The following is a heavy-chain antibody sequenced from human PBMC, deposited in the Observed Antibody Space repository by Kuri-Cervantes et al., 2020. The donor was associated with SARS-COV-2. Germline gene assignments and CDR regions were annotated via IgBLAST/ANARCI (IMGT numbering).Heavy chain of an antibody. D-gene: IGHD6-19*01. CDR2: ISYDGSNK. V-gene: IGHV3-30*03. CDR1: GFTFSSYG. Sequence: GESLKISCAASGFTFSSYGMHWVRQAPGKGLEWVAVISYDGSNKYYADSVKGRFTISRDNSKNTLYLQMNSLRAEDTAVYYCARSYVRYSSGYYMDVWGKGTTVTVSS. J-gene: IGHJ6*03. CDR3: ARSYVRYSSGYYMDV.